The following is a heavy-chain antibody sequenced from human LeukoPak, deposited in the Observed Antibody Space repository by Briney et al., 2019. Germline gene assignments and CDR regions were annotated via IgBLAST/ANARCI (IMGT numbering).Heavy chain of an antibody. CDR1: GFTFSRYS. CDR3: ARGGGYEAQYYYYYLDV. J-gene: IGHJ6*03. D-gene: IGHD5-12*01. V-gene: IGHV3-21*01. CDR2: ISSSSSYT. Sequence: PGGSLRLSCAASGFTFSRYSMNWVRQAPGKGLEWVSCISSSSSYTYYVDSVKGRFTISRDNAKNSLYLQMNSLRAEDTAVYYCARGGGYEAQYYYYYLDVWGKGTTVTISS.